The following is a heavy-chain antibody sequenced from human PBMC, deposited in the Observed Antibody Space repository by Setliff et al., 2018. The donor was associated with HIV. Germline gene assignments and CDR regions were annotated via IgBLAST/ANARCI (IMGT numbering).Heavy chain of an antibody. CDR2: IYHSGST. Sequence: LSLTCTVSGYSISSGYYWGWIRQPPGKGLEWIGSIYHSGSTYYNPSLKSRVTISVDTSKNQFSLKLSSVTAADTAVYYCARDRYGVDYWGQGTLVTVSS. CDR1: GYSISSGYY. CDR3: ARDRYGVDY. V-gene: IGHV4-38-2*02. J-gene: IGHJ4*02. D-gene: IGHD4-17*01.